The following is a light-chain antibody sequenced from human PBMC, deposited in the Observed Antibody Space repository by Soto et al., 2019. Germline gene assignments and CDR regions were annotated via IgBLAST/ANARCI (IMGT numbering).Light chain of an antibody. J-gene: IGKJ2*01. CDR3: QQYNTYPYT. CDR1: HSISTW. Sequence: DIQMTQSPSTLSASVGDRVTITCRASHSISTWLAWYQQKPGKAPKLLIYDASSLESGVPSRFSGSGSWTEFTLTISSLQPDDFAPYYGQQYNTYPYTFGQGTKLEIK. V-gene: IGKV1-5*01. CDR2: DAS.